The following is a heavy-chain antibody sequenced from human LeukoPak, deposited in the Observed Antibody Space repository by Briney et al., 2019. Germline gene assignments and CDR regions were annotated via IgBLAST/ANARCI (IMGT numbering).Heavy chain of an antibody. Sequence: SVKVSCKASGGAFSNYATSWVRQAPGQGLEWMGGIIPLFRTPNYAQRFLGRVTMTTDTSTSTAYMELRSLRSDDTAVYYCARSLTIREGDAFDIWGQGTMVTVSS. V-gene: IGHV1-69*05. CDR2: IIPLFRTP. CDR3: ARSLTIREGDAFDI. D-gene: IGHD3-10*01. J-gene: IGHJ3*02. CDR1: GGAFSNYA.